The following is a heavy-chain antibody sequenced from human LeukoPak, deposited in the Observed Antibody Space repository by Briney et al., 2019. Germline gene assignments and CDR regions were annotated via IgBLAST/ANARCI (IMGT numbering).Heavy chain of an antibody. D-gene: IGHD5-12*01. V-gene: IGHV1-2*02. J-gene: IGHJ4*02. CDR3: ARVGYSGYRNLRDPPPRFDY. CDR2: INPNSGGT. Sequence: AASVKVSCKASGYTFTSYYMHWVRQAPGQGLEWMGWINPNSGGTNYAQKFQGRVTMTRDTSISTAYMELSRLRSDDTAVYYCARVGYSGYRNLRDPPPRFDYWGQGTLVTVSS. CDR1: GYTFTSYY.